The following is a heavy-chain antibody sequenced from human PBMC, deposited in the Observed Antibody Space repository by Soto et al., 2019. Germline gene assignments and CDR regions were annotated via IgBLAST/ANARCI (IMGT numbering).Heavy chain of an antibody. J-gene: IGHJ4*02. CDR3: AVDYYDSSGYYPGPFDY. CDR1: GFTFSSYG. D-gene: IGHD3-22*01. CDR2: ISYDGSNK. Sequence: GGSLRLSCAASGFTFSSYGMHWVRQAPGKWLEWVAVISYDGSNKYYADSVKGRFTISRDNSKNTLYLQMNSLRAEDTAVYYCAVDYYDSSGYYPGPFDYWGQGTLVTVSS. V-gene: IGHV3-30*03.